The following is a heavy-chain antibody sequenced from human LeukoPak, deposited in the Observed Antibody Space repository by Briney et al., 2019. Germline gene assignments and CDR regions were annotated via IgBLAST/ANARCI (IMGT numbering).Heavy chain of an antibody. CDR2: IYYSGSA. CDR3: ARVHIPTYYYDSSGYSAWFDP. D-gene: IGHD3-22*01. V-gene: IGHV4-59*12. J-gene: IGHJ5*02. CDR1: GGSISSYY. Sequence: SETLSLTCTVSGGSISSYYWSWLRQPPGKGLEWIGYIYYSGSANYNPSLKSRVTISVDTSKNQFSLKLSSVTAADTAVYYCARVHIPTYYYDSSGYSAWFDPWGQGTLVTVSS.